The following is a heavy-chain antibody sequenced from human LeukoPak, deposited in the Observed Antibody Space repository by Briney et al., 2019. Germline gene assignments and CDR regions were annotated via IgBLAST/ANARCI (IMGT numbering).Heavy chain of an antibody. V-gene: IGHV3-30*18. CDR3: AKDLALVVVAAIPGTFDI. CDR1: GFTFSSYG. J-gene: IGHJ3*02. Sequence: GRSLRLSCAASGFTFSSYGMHWVRQAPGKWLEWVAVISYDGSNKYYADSVKGRFTISRDNSKNTLYLQMNSLRAEDTAVYYCAKDLALVVVAAIPGTFDIWGQGTMVTVSS. D-gene: IGHD2-15*01. CDR2: ISYDGSNK.